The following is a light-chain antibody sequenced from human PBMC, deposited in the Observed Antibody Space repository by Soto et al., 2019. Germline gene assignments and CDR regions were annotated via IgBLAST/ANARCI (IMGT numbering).Light chain of an antibody. CDR2: DAY. V-gene: IGKV3-15*01. J-gene: IGKJ5*01. CDR1: QSVSSN. Sequence: EIVMTQSPATLSVSPGESATLSCRASQSVSSNLAWHQQKPGQAPRILMYDAYTRATGISARFSGSGSGTDFTLTIRRLEPEDFAVYYCKQYGSSPRTFGQGTRLEI. CDR3: KQYGSSPRT.